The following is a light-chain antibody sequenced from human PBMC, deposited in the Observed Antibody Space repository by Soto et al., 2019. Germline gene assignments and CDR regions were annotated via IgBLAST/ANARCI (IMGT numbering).Light chain of an antibody. V-gene: IGKV1-5*01. J-gene: IGKJ1*01. CDR1: QTISSW. Sequence: IQRTQYPSTLSGSVGDRVTITCRASQTISSWLAWYQQKPGKAPKLLIFDASSLQSGVPSRFSGSGSGTEFTLTIGSLQPDDFATYYCQEYHSYTWTFGQGTKVDIK. CDR3: QEYHSYTWT. CDR2: DAS.